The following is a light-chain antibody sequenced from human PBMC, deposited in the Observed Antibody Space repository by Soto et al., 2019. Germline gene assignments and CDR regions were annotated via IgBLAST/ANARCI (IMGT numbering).Light chain of an antibody. CDR2: GAS. CDR1: QSVSSS. CDR3: QQYHTSPLM. Sequence: EIVMTQSPATLSLSPGERATLSCRASQSVSSSLAWYQQKPGQAPRLLIYGASTRATGIPARFSGSGSGTDFTLTISRLEPEDLAVYYCQQYHTSPLMFGQGTKVDIK. V-gene: IGKV3-15*01. J-gene: IGKJ1*01.